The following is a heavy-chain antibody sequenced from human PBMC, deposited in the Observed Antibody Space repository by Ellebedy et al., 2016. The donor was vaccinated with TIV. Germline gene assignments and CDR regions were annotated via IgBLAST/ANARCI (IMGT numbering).Heavy chain of an antibody. CDR1: GFTFSSHA. CDR2: ISFDGTKT. Sequence: GGSLRLXCAASGFTFSSHAMHWFRLTSGKGLDWMALISFDGTKTYYADSVRGRFTISRDNSQSTLYLQLNSLTFEDTSVYHCARGDSGYYDYWGQGTLVTVSS. V-gene: IGHV3-30-3*01. D-gene: IGHD3-22*01. CDR3: ARGDSGYYDY. J-gene: IGHJ4*02.